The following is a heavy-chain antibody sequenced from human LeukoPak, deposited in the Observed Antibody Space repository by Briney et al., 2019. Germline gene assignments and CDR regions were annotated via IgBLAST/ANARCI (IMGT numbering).Heavy chain of an antibody. CDR1: GGSSSSNGYY. J-gene: IGHJ4*02. CDR2: IYYTGST. V-gene: IGHV4-39*07. D-gene: IGHD6-19*01. CDR3: ASRIAVGKFDY. Sequence: SETLSLTCTVYGGSSSSNGYYWGWIRQPPGKGLEWLGNIYYTGSTYYNPSLKSRVTISVDTSKNQFSLRLSSVTAADTAVYYCASRIAVGKFDYWGQGTLVTVSS.